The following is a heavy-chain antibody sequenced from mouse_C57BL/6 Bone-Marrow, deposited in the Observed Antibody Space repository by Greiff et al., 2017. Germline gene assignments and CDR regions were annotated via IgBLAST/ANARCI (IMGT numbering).Heavy chain of an antibody. CDR2: IHPNSGST. D-gene: IGHD2-1*01. Sequence: QVQLQQPGAELVKPGASVKLSCKASGYTFTSYWMHWVKQRPGQGLEWIGMIHPNSGSTNYNEKFKSKATLTVDKSSSTAYMQLSSLTSEDAAVYYCASVYPYAKDYWGQGTSVTVSS. V-gene: IGHV1-64*01. CDR1: GYTFTSYW. CDR3: ASVYPYAKDY. J-gene: IGHJ4*01.